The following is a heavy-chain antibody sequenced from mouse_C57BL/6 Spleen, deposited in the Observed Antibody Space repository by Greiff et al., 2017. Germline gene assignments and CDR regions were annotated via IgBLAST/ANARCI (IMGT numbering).Heavy chain of an antibody. CDR2: IGPEDGDT. CDR3: TMSLFYYYAMDY. CDR1: GFNIKDYY. Sequence: EVQLQQSGAELVRPGASVKLSCTASGFNIKDYYMHWVKQRPEQGLEWIGRIGPEDGDTEYAPKFQGKATMTADTSSNTAYLQLSSLTSEDTAVYYCTMSLFYYYAMDYWGQGTSVTVSS. J-gene: IGHJ4*01. V-gene: IGHV14-1*01.